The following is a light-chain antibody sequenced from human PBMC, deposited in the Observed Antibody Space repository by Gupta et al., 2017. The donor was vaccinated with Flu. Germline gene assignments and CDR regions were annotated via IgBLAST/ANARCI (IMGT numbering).Light chain of an antibody. J-gene: IGKJ5*01. Sequence: EIVLTQSPGTLSLSPGDRATLSCRASQSVDSGYLAWYQQKPGQAPRLLIYGASTRATGIPDRFGGSGSGTDFILTISRLEPEDFAVYYCQHYGDSPLLTFGQGTRVEIK. V-gene: IGKV3-20*01. CDR1: QSVDSGY. CDR3: QHYGDSPLLT. CDR2: GAS.